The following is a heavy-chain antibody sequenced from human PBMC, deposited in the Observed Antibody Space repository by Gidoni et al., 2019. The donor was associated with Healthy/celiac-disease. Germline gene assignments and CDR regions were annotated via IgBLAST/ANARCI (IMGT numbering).Heavy chain of an antibody. D-gene: IGHD5-18*01. J-gene: IGHJ4*02. CDR3: AKSSGSYGAFDY. CDR2: ISYDGSNK. CDR1: GFTFSSYG. V-gene: IGHV3-30*18. Sequence: QVQLVESGGGVVQPGRSLRLSCAASGFTFSSYGMHWVRQAPGKGLEGVAVISYDGSNKYYADSVKGRFTISRDNSKNTLYLQMNSLRAEDTAVYYCAKSSGSYGAFDYWGQGTLVTVSS.